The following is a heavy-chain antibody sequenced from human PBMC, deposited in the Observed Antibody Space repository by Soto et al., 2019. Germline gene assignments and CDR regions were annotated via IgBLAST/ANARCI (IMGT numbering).Heavy chain of an antibody. CDR2: ISDDGRNT. J-gene: IGHJ4*02. V-gene: IGHV3-30*04. CDR1: GFTFSNHA. Sequence: QVQLVESGGGVVQPGRSLRLSCAASGFTFSNHAMHWVRQAPGKGLEWVAVISDDGRNTYYADSVKGRFTISRDNSKNTIVLLMNGLRTDDTAVYYCASAHYAAPPGYFDYWGQGTLVTVSS. D-gene: IGHD4-17*01. CDR3: ASAHYAAPPGYFDY.